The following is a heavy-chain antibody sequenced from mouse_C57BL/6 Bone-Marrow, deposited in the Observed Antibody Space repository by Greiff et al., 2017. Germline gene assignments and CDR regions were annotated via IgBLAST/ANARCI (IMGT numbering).Heavy chain of an antibody. J-gene: IGHJ4*01. CDR1: GYTFTDYY. CDR3: ARPLLRYPFYAMDY. Sequence: VQLKQSGPVLVKPGASVKMSCKASGYTFTDYYMNWVKQSHGKSLEWIGVINPYNGGTSYNQKFKGKATLTVAKSSSTAYMELNSLTSEDSAVYYCARPLLRYPFYAMDYWGQGTSVTVSS. CDR2: INPYNGGT. D-gene: IGHD1-1*01. V-gene: IGHV1-19*01.